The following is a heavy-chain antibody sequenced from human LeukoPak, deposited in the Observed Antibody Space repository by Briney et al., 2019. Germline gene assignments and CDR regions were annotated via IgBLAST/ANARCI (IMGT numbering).Heavy chain of an antibody. V-gene: IGHV4-34*01. D-gene: IGHD3-3*01. CDR3: AIGPGGYYFDY. CDR2: INQGGNT. CDR1: GGSFGNYY. Sequence: SETLSLTSTVYGGSFGNYYWSWIRQPPGKGLEWIAEINQGGNTNYNPSLKSRVTISLDTSKNQFSLKLSSVSAADTAVYYCAIGPGGYYFDYWGQGTLVTVSS. J-gene: IGHJ4*02.